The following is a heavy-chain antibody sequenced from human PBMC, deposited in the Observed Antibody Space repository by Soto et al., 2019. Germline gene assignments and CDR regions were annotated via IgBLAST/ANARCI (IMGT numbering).Heavy chain of an antibody. CDR3: ARDLDDILTGSGFDP. CDR2: IWYDGSNK. J-gene: IGHJ5*02. V-gene: IGHV3-33*08. Sequence: GGSLRLSCAASGFTVSSNYMSWVRQAPGKGLEWVAVIWYDGSNKYYADSVKGRFTISRDNSKNTLYLQMNSLRAEDTAVYYCARDLDDILTGSGFDPWGQGTLVTVSS. CDR1: GFTVSSNY. D-gene: IGHD3-9*01.